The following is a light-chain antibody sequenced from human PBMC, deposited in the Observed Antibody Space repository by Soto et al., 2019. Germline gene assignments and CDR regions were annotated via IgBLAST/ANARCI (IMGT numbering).Light chain of an antibody. J-gene: IGLJ3*02. Sequence: QSALTQPASVSGSPGQSITISCTGTSSDVGAYNYVSWHQQDPGKAPKLMIYEVSNRPSGVSNRFSGSKSGNTASLTISGIQTEDEADYYCGSYTTSSTWVFGGGTKLTVL. CDR1: SSDVGAYNY. CDR2: EVS. V-gene: IGLV2-14*01. CDR3: GSYTTSSTWV.